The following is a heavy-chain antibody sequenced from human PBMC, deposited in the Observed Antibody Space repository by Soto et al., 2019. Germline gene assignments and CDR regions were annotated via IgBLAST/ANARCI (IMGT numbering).Heavy chain of an antibody. V-gene: IGHV3-64D*06. Sequence: WLSXRLSGSASVCTFSSYSIHLFRHAPGKGLEYVSSIGTNGGSTFYADSVNGRFTISRYNSKNTVYLQMSSLRAEDTAEYYCVKTPAYYIDSSAYYQVWGKGTLVNVS. CDR2: IGTNGGST. CDR3: VKTPAYYIDSSAYYQV. CDR1: VCTFSSYS. D-gene: IGHD3-22*01. J-gene: IGHJ4*02.